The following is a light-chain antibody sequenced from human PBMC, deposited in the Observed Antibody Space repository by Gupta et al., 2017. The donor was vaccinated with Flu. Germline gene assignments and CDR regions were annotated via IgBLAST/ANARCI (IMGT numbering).Light chain of an antibody. CDR2: WGS. J-gene: IGKJ3*01. CDR3: MQSLQPRT. Sequence: DIEMTQSPLSLSVTPGEPASISCRSSQSLLHSNGYHDLDWYLQKPGQSPQLRRYWGSNRASGVPDRFSGSGSGTDLTLKISRVEAEDVGVYYCMQSLQPRTFGPGTKVDIK. V-gene: IGKV2-28*01. CDR1: QSLLHSNGYHD.